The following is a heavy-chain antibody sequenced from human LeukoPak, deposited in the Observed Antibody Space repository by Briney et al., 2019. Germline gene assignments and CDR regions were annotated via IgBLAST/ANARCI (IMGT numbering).Heavy chain of an antibody. CDR1: GYNFPSYT. D-gene: IGHD3-10*01. CDR2: INGDNGNT. J-gene: IGHJ4*02. V-gene: IGHV1-3*01. Sequence: ASVKVSCKTSGYNFPSYTMHWLRQAPGQSPEWMGSINGDNGNTKYSEKFQDRVTFTRDTSASSAYMELSSLRSEDTAAYYCARSSSGTYHYWGQGTLVTVSS. CDR3: ARSSSGTYHY.